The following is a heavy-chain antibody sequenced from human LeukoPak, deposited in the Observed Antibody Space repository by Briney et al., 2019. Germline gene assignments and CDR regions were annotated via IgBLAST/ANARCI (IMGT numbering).Heavy chain of an antibody. J-gene: IGHJ4*02. CDR1: GFSVSSNY. CDR2: ISSSGSYI. D-gene: IGHD1-26*01. Sequence: PGGSLRLSCAASGFSVSSNYMSWVRQAPGKGLEWVSSISSSGSYIYYADSMKGRFTISRDNTKNSLYLQVNSLRAEDTAVYYCARMRAVGATKKFDYWGQGTLVTVSS. V-gene: IGHV3-21*01. CDR3: ARMRAVGATKKFDY.